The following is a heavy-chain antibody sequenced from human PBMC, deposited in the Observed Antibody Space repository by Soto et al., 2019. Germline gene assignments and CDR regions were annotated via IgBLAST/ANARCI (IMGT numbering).Heavy chain of an antibody. CDR3: TTGQVAGTRDY. J-gene: IGHJ4*02. CDR1: GFTFSNAW. CDR2: IKSKADGGTT. Sequence: GGSLRLSCAASGFTFSNAWMSWVRQPPGKGLEWVGRIKSKADGGTTDYVAPVKGRLIISRDDSKNMVYLQMNSLKTEDTAMYYCTTGQVAGTRDYWGQGTLVTVSS. V-gene: IGHV3-15*01. D-gene: IGHD6-19*01.